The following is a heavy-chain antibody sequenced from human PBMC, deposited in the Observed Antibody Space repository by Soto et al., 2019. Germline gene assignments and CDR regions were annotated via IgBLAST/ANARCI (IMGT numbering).Heavy chain of an antibody. J-gene: IGHJ3*02. Sequence: SETLSLTCAVYGVSISSYYWSWIRQPPGKGLEWIGYIYYSGSTNYNPSLKSRVTISVDTSKNQFSLKLSSVTAADTAVYYCARRYSSAFDIWGQGTMVTVSS. CDR2: IYYSGST. CDR3: ARRYSSAFDI. D-gene: IGHD6-13*01. V-gene: IGHV4-59*08. CDR1: GVSISSYY.